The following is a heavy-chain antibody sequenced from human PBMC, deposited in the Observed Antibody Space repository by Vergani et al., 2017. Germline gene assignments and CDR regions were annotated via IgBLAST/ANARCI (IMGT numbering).Heavy chain of an antibody. J-gene: IGHJ4*02. CDR2: IYHSGGA. CDR3: ARTESFILRYFHWAL. Sequence: QLHLQESGPGLVKPSETLSLTCTLSGGSITSSSYYWGWIRQPPGKGLEWIGNIYHSGGAYYNPSLKGRVTISVDTSKNQFSLEVTSVTAADTAIYFCARTESFILRYFHWALWGQGTLVTVSS. CDR1: GGSITSSSYY. V-gene: IGHV4-39*01. D-gene: IGHD3-9*01.